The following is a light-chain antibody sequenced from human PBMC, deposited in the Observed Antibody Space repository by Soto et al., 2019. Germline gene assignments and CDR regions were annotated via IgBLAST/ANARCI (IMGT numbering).Light chain of an antibody. CDR3: LQHNSYLWT. J-gene: IGKJ1*01. CDR1: QGSSED. Sequence: VQRTQPPSSLSPSVGGTVSITARASQGSSEDLDWYQQKPGKAPKRLIYAASSRDSGVPSRFSGSGSGTEFTLTISSLQPEDFATYYCLQHNSYLWTFGQGTKVDIK. CDR2: AAS. V-gene: IGKV1-17*01.